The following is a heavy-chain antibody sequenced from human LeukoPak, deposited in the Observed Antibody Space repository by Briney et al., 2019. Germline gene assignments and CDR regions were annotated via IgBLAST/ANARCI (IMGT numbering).Heavy chain of an antibody. CDR2: IYSGGST. V-gene: IGHV3-53*01. CDR1: GFTVSSNY. D-gene: IGHD3-3*01. Sequence: GGSLRLSCAASGFTVSSNYMSWVRQAPGKGLEWVSVIYSGGSTYYADSVKGRFTISRDNSKNTLYLQMNSLRAEDTAVYYCARSTYDFWSGPNFDYWGQGTMVTVSS. CDR3: ARSTYDFWSGPNFDY. J-gene: IGHJ4*02.